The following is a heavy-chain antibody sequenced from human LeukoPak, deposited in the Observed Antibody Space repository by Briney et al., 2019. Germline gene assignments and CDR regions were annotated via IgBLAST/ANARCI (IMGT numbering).Heavy chain of an antibody. D-gene: IGHD3-10*01. Sequence: PGGSLRLSCTASGFTLSSYSMTWVRQAPGKGLEWVSSISSGGSYIYYVDSVKGRFTISRDNVKNSLYLQMNSLRAEDTAVYYCARAQLWFGESPTLDYWGQGTLVTVSS. CDR2: ISSGGSYI. CDR1: GFTLSSYS. CDR3: ARAQLWFGESPTLDY. V-gene: IGHV3-21*01. J-gene: IGHJ4*02.